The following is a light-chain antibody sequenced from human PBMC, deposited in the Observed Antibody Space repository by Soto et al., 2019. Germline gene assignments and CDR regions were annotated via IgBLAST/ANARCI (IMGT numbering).Light chain of an antibody. J-gene: IGLJ2*01. CDR2: LNIDGSH. Sequence: QLVLTQSPSASASLGASVKLTCTLSSGHSSYAIAWHQQQPEKGPRYLMNLNIDGSHSKGDGIPDRFSCSSSGAERYLTISSLQSEDEADYYCQTWVTGIVVFGGGTKLTVL. CDR1: SGHSSYA. CDR3: QTWVTGIVV. V-gene: IGLV4-69*01.